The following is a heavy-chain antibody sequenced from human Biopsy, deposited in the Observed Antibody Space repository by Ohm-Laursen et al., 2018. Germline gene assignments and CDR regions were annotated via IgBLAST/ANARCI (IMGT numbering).Heavy chain of an antibody. CDR1: GFSFNTYT. CDR3: ARDQGSHYYGMDV. V-gene: IGHV3-21*06. Sequence: SLRLSCSASGFSFNTYTMNWVRQAPGKGLERVSSISGSSTYIHYADSVKGRCTISRDNAKSSLYLQMNSLSAEDTAVYYCARDQGSHYYGMDVWGQGTTVTVSS. CDR2: ISGSSTYI. J-gene: IGHJ6*02.